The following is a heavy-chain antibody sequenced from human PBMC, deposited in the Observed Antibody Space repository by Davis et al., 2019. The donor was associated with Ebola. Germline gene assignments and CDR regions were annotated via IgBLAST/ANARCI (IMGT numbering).Heavy chain of an antibody. J-gene: IGHJ5*02. V-gene: IGHV1-2*02. CDR2: INPNSGGT. CDR1: GYTFTGYY. D-gene: IGHD1-26*01. CDR3: AREPSGSYYDWFDP. Sequence: ASVKVSCKASGYTFTGYYMHWVRQAPGQGLEWMGWINPNSGGTNYAQKFQGRVTMTRDTSISTAYMELSRLRSDDTAVYYCAREPSGSYYDWFDPWGQGTLVTVSS.